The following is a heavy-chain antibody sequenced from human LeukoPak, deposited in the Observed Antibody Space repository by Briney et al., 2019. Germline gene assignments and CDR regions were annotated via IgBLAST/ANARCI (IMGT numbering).Heavy chain of an antibody. V-gene: IGHV3-23*01. D-gene: IGHD3-3*01. CDR3: AKDGVSTNDWQPDY. J-gene: IGHJ4*02. CDR1: GFTFDSYA. Sequence: GGSLRLSCAASGFTFDSYAMSWVRQAPGKGLEWVSSISSSGGSTYYADSVKGRFTISRDNSKNTLYLQMNSLRAEDTAVYYCAKDGVSTNDWQPDYWVQGTLVTVSS. CDR2: ISSSGGST.